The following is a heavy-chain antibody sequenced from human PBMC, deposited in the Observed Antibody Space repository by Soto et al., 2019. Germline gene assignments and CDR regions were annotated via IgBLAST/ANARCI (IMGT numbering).Heavy chain of an antibody. V-gene: IGHV3-23*01. CDR3: AKDHWGSY. CDR2: ISTSGGNT. CDR1: GFTFDGYA. J-gene: IGHJ4*02. D-gene: IGHD3-16*01. Sequence: EVQLLESGGGLIQPGGSLRLSCAASGFTFDGYAMSWVRQAPGKGLEWVSAISTSGGNTFYAVSVKGRFTITRDNSKNTLYLQINSLRTEDTAVYYCAKDHWGSYSGQGTLVTVSS.